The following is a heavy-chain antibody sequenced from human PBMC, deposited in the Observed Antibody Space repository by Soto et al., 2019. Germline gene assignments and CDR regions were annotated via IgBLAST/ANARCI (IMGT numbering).Heavy chain of an antibody. D-gene: IGHD3-22*01. Sequence: SVKVSCKASGGTFSSYAISWVRQAPGQGLEWMGGIIPIFGTANYAQKFQGRVTITADESTSTAYMELSSLRSEDTAVYYCARALYYYDSSGYAHYYYGMDVWGQGTTVTGSS. CDR3: ARALYYYDSSGYAHYYYGMDV. V-gene: IGHV1-69*13. CDR1: GGTFSSYA. J-gene: IGHJ6*02. CDR2: IIPIFGTA.